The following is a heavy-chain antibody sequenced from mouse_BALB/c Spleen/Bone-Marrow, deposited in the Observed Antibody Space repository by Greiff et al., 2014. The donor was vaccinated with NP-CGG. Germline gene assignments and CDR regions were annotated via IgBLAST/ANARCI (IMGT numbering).Heavy chain of an antibody. D-gene: IGHD2-14*01. J-gene: IGHJ3*01. CDR1: GYTFTDYV. CDR3: ARYDGPAWFAY. V-gene: IGHV1-77*01. Sequence: QVQLKESGPELVKPGASVKMSCKASGYTFTDYVIGWVKQRTGQVLEWIGEIYPGTGSTYYDENFRGKATLTADKSSNTVYMQLSSMTSEDSAVYFCARYDGPAWFAYWGQGTLVTVSA. CDR2: IYPGTGST.